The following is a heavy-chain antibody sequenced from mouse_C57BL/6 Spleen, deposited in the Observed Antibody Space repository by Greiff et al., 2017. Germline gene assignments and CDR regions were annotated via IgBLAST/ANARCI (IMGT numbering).Heavy chain of an antibody. V-gene: IGHV1-9*01. CDR2: ILPGSGST. CDR3: ARERSTAQATLYYAMDY. Sequence: QVQLQQSGAELMKPGASVKLSCKATGYTFTGYWIEWVKQRPGHGLEWIGEILPGSGSTNYNEKFKGKATFTADTSSNTAYMQLSSLTTEDSAIYYCARERSTAQATLYYAMDYWGQGTSVTVSS. D-gene: IGHD3-2*02. CDR1: GYTFTGYW. J-gene: IGHJ4*01.